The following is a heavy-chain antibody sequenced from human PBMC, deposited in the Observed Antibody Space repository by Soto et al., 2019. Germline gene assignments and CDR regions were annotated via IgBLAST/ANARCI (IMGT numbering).Heavy chain of an antibody. CDR1: GFTFSSYS. V-gene: IGHV3-21*01. D-gene: IGHD2-21*01. Sequence: EVQLVESGGGLVKPGGSLRLSCAASGFTFSSYSMNWVRQAPGKGLEWVSTISSRNNDMYYVDSVKGRFTISRDNARNSVYRQMTSLRGDETAVYNCARVVKGGFCGAWGQGTLVTVSS. J-gene: IGHJ5*02. CDR3: ARVVKGGFCGA. CDR2: ISSRNNDM.